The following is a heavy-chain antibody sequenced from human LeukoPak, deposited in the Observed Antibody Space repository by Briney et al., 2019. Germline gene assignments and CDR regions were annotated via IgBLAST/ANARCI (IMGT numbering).Heavy chain of an antibody. CDR3: ASGAAVGASRFDY. V-gene: IGHV4-38-2*01. J-gene: IGHJ4*02. D-gene: IGHD6-13*01. CDR2: IYHSGST. Sequence: SETLSLTCAVSGYSISSGYYWGWIRQPPGKGLEWIGSIYHSGSTYYNPSLKSRVTISVDTSKNQFSLKLSSVTTADTAVYYCASGAAVGASRFDYWGQGTLVTVSS. CDR1: GYSISSGYY.